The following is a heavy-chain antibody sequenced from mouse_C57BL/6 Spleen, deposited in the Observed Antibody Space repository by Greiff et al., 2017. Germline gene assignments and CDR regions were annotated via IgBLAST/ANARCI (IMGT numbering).Heavy chain of an antibody. J-gene: IGHJ4*01. D-gene: IGHD1-1*01. V-gene: IGHV1-15*01. CDR2: IDPETGGT. CDR3: TRRGITTVVNAMDY. CDR1: GYTFTDYE. Sequence: VQLQQSGAELVRPGASVTLSCKASGYTFTDYEMHWVKQTPVHGLEWIGAIDPETGGTAYNQKFKGKAILTADKSSSTAYMELRSLTSEDSAVYYCTRRGITTVVNAMDYWGQGTSVTVSS.